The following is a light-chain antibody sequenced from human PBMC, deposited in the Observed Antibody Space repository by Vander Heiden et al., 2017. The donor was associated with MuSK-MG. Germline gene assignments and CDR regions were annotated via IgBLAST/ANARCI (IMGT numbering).Light chain of an antibody. Sequence: DIVTTQSPDSLAVSLGERATINCKSSQSVLYSSNNKNYLAWYQQKPGQPPKLLIYWASTRESGVPDRFSGSGSGTDFTLTISSLQAEDVAVYYCQQYFNNPYTFGQGTKLEIK. J-gene: IGKJ2*01. V-gene: IGKV4-1*01. CDR1: QSVLYSSNNKNY. CDR3: QQYFNNPYT. CDR2: WAS.